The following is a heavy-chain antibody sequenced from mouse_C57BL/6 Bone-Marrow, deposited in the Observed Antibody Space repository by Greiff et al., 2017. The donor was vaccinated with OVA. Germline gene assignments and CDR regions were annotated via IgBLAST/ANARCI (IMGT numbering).Heavy chain of an antibody. V-gene: IGHV1-55*01. CDR3: AREETTVWRGYYAMDY. CDR2: ITPGSGST. D-gene: IGHD1-1*01. CDR1: GYTFTSYW. J-gene: IGHJ4*01. Sequence: QVQLQQPGAELVKPGASVKMSCKASGYTFTSYWITWVKQRPGQGLEWIGDITPGSGSTNYNEKFKSKATLTVDTSSSTAYMQLSSLTSEDSAVYYCAREETTVWRGYYAMDYWGQGTSVTVSS.